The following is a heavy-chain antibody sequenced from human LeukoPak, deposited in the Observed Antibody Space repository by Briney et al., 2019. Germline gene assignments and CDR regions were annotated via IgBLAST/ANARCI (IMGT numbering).Heavy chain of an antibody. J-gene: IGHJ4*02. CDR3: VNGGYSGYDLDD. CDR1: GFIFSSYD. Sequence: GGALRLSCSASGFIFSSYDMHWVRQAPGKGLEYVSGITSNGGRTYYADSVKGRFTVYRDNSKNTLDLQMNSLRAEDTAVYYCVNGGYSGYDLDDWGQGTLVTV. CDR2: ITSNGGRT. V-gene: IGHV3-64D*09. D-gene: IGHD5-12*01.